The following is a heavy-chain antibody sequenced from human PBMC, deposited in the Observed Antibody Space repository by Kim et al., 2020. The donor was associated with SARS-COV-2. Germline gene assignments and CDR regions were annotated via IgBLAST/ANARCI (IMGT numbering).Heavy chain of an antibody. CDR3: ARGGVYSYDSFDY. V-gene: IGHV3-74*01. J-gene: IGHJ4*02. Sequence: YADSVTGRFTISRDNAKNTLYLHMNSLRAEDTAVYYCARGGVYSYDSFDYWGQGTLVTVSS. D-gene: IGHD5-18*01.